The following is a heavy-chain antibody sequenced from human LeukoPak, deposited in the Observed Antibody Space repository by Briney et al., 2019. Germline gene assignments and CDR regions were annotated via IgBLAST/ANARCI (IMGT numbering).Heavy chain of an antibody. J-gene: IGHJ5*02. CDR2: VFSGGST. Sequence: GGSLRLSCAASGFTVSSNYMSWVRQAPGKGLEWVSVVFSGGSTYYADSVRGRFTISRDNSKNTLYLQMNSLRAEDTAVYYCAREGAAPENRFDPWGQGTLVTVSS. CDR1: GFTVSSNY. CDR3: AREGAAPENRFDP. D-gene: IGHD1-26*01. V-gene: IGHV3-53*01.